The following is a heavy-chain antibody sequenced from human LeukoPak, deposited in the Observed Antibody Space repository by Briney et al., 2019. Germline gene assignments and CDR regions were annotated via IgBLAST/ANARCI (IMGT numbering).Heavy chain of an antibody. Sequence: SETLSLTCTVSGGSLSSGSYYWSWIRQPAGKGLEWIGRIYTSGSTNYNPSLKSRVTISVDTSKNQFSLKLSSVTAADTAVYYCARSYYNSSGYYYGWSFWGQGTLVTVSS. CDR3: ARSYYNSSGYYYGWSF. V-gene: IGHV4-61*02. D-gene: IGHD3-22*01. J-gene: IGHJ4*02. CDR2: IYTSGST. CDR1: GGSLSSGSYY.